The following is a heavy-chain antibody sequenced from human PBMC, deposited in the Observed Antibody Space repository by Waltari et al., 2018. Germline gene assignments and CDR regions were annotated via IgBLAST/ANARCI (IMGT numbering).Heavy chain of an antibody. V-gene: IGHV3-49*03. Sequence: EVQVEESGGGLVQPGRSLSLSCTASGFPFGYYAFSWFRQAPGKGLEWVGFIRSKTYGGTAEYAASVKGRFTISRDDSKSIASLQMDSLKTDDTAVYFCTRGGASVAPVYWGQGTLVTVSS. J-gene: IGHJ4*02. CDR1: GFPFGYYA. D-gene: IGHD6-19*01. CDR2: IRSKTYGGTA. CDR3: TRGGASVAPVY.